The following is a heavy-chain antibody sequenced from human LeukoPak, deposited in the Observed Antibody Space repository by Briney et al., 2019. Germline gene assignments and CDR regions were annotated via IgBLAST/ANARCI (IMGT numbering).Heavy chain of an antibody. CDR2: IYPRDSDT. V-gene: IGHV5-51*01. J-gene: IGHJ4*02. CDR1: GYGFNSYW. Sequence: GESLKISCKGSGYGFNSYWIGWVRQMPGKGLEWMGIIYPRDSDTRYSPSFQGQVTISADRSIGTAYLQWSSLKASDTAMYYCARGSDCGYNYGFDYWGQGTLVTVSS. D-gene: IGHD5-18*01. CDR3: ARGSDCGYNYGFDY.